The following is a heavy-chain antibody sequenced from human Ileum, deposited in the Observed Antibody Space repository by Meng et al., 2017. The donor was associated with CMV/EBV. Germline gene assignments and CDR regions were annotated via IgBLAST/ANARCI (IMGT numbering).Heavy chain of an antibody. D-gene: IGHD6-13*01. Sequence: SFRCYYWSWLRQPPGKGLEWIGEINHSGSTNYNPSLKSRVTISVDTSKNQFSLKLSSVTAADTAVYYCARGRESIAAAVPLYWYFDLWGRGTLVTVSS. V-gene: IGHV4-34*01. CDR2: INHSGST. CDR3: ARGRESIAAAVPLYWYFDL. J-gene: IGHJ2*01. CDR1: SFRCYY.